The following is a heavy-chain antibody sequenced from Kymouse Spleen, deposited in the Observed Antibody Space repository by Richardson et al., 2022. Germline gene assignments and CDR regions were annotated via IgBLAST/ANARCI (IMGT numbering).Heavy chain of an antibody. D-gene: IGHD3-10*01. J-gene: IGHJ4*02. CDR3: TTYYYGSGSFDY. Sequence: EVQLVESGGGLVQPGGSLKLSCAASGFTFSGSAMHWVRQASGKGLEWVGRIRSKANSYATAYAASVKGRFTISRDDSKNTAYLQMNSLKTEDTAVYYCTTYYYGSGSFDYWGQGTLVTVSS. V-gene: IGHV3-73*02. CDR2: IRSKANSYAT. CDR1: GFTFSGSA.